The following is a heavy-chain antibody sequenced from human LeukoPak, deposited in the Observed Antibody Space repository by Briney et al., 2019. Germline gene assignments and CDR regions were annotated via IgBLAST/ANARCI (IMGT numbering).Heavy chain of an antibody. CDR3: ASGYSTTPDF. D-gene: IGHD6-13*01. V-gene: IGHV4-59*04. CDR1: GGSISGYY. Sequence: SETLSLTCNVSGGSISGYYWAWIRQPPGMGLESIGKIHNGGNAYYTPSLKSRVTLSMDASRNQVSLRLSSVTAADTAVYYCASGYSTTPDFWGQGTLVTVSS. J-gene: IGHJ4*02. CDR2: IHNGGNA.